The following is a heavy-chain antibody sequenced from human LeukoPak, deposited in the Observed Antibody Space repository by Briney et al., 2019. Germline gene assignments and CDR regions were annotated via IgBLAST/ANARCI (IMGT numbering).Heavy chain of an antibody. CDR3: AKSLSSVAGTVY. J-gene: IGHJ4*02. D-gene: IGHD6-19*01. CDR2: ISGSGGST. CDR1: GFTFSTYA. Sequence: GGSLRLSCAASGFTFSTYAMSWVRQAPGKGLEWVSAISGSGGSTYYADSVKGRFTISRDNSKNMLYLQMNGLRAEDTAVYYCAKSLSSVAGTVYWGQGTLVTVSS. V-gene: IGHV3-23*01.